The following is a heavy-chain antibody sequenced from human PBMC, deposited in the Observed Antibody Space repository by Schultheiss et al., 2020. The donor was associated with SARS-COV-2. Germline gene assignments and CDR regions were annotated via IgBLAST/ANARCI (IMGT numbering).Heavy chain of an antibody. CDR3: ARWKVSDWNPGGGMDV. Sequence: SETLSLTCTVSGGSISSGGYYWSWIRQPPGKGLEWIGSIYYSGSTNYNPSLKSRVTISVDTSKNQFSLKLSSVTAADTAVYYCARWKVSDWNPGGGMDVWGQGTTVTVSS. CDR2: IYYSGST. J-gene: IGHJ6*02. CDR1: GGSISSGGYY. V-gene: IGHV4-39*07. D-gene: IGHD1-1*01.